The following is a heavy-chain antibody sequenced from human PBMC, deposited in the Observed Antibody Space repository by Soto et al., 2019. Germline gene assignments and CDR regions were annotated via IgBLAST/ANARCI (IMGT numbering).Heavy chain of an antibody. Sequence: WGTLSLTCTVSGCSISGSTFYWGWIRPPQGKGLEWIGSVYYSGSTSYDPSLESLIIISVNTSNNQFFHKMSFVTAAATAVYLCERHPGPLLYGSGSYPSYYFDYWGQGTLVTVSS. CDR3: ERHPGPLLYGSGSYPSYYFDY. CDR1: GCSISGSTFY. CDR2: VYYSGST. J-gene: IGHJ4*02. D-gene: IGHD3-10*01. V-gene: IGHV4-39*01.